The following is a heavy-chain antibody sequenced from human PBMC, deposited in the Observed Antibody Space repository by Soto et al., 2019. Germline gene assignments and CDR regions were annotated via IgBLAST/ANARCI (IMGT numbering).Heavy chain of an antibody. CDR1: GGSISSGDYY. CDR3: ARENRQQLPGGYFDY. Sequence: QVQLQESGPGLVKPSQTLSLTCTVSGGSISSGDYYWSWIRQPPGKGLEWIGYIYYSGSTYYNPSLQSRVTLSVDTSKNQFSLKLRSVTAADTAVYYCARENRQQLPGGYFDYWGQGTLVTVSS. D-gene: IGHD6-13*01. V-gene: IGHV4-30-4*01. J-gene: IGHJ4*02. CDR2: IYYSGST.